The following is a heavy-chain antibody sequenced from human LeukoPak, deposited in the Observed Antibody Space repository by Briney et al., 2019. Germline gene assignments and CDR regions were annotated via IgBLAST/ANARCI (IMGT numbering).Heavy chain of an antibody. CDR3: ARSYSSGRRFDY. Sequence: QPGGSLRLSCAASGFTFSSYAMSWVRQAPGKGLEWVSAISGSGGSTYYADSVKGRFTISRDNSKNTLYLQMNSLRAEDTAVYYCARSYSSGRRFDYWGQGTLVTVSS. CDR1: GFTFSSYA. J-gene: IGHJ4*02. V-gene: IGHV3-23*01. CDR2: ISGSGGST. D-gene: IGHD6-19*01.